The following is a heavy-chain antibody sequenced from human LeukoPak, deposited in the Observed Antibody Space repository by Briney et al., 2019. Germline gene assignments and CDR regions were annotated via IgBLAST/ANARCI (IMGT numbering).Heavy chain of an antibody. CDR3: ARDRSTPGWYSSSLNSNQPTPEY. CDR2: ISNGGTTT. V-gene: IGHV3-11*04. Sequence: GGSLRLSCRDSGFRFGDYYMTWIRQAPGKGLEWIAYISNGGTTTSYADSARGRFVISRDNAENTLFLQMERLRDEDTAVYYCARDRSTPGWYSSSLNSNQPTPEYWGQGTLVTVPS. CDR1: GFRFGDYY. J-gene: IGHJ4*02. D-gene: IGHD6-13*01.